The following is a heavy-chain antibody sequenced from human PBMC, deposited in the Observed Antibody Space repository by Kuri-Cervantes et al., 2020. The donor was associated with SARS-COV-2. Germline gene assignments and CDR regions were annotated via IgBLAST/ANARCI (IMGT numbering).Heavy chain of an antibody. CDR3: ASTVAGTLGWFDP. D-gene: IGHD6-19*01. V-gene: IGHV4-59*12. J-gene: IGHJ5*02. CDR1: GGSISSYY. Sequence: ESLKISCTVSGGSISSYYWSWIRQPPGKGLEWIGYIYYSGSTNYNPSLKSRVTMSVDTSKNQFSLKLSSVTAADTAVYYCASTVAGTLGWFDPWGQGTLVTVSS. CDR2: IYYSGST.